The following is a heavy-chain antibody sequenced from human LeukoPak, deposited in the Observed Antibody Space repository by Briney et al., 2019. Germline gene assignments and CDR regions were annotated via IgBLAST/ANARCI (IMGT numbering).Heavy chain of an antibody. CDR2: FDPEDGET. D-gene: IGHD2-2*02. J-gene: IGHJ6*02. CDR1: GYTLTELS. CDR3: ATGGYCSSTSCYIDYYYYGMDV. V-gene: IGHV1-24*01. Sequence: ASVKVSCKVSGYTLTELSMHWVRQAPGKGLEWMGGFDPEDGETIYAQKFQGRVTMTEDTSTDTAYMELSSLRSEDTAVYYCATGGYCSSTSCYIDYYYYGMDVWGQGTTVTDSS.